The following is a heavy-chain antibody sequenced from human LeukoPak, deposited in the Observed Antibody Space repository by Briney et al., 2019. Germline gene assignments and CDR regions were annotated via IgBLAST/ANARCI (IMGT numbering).Heavy chain of an antibody. CDR2: IYYSGST. Sequence: PSETLSLTCTVSGGSISSGDYYWSWIRQPPGKGLEWIGYIYYSGSTYYNPSLKSRVTISVDTSKNQFSLKLSSVTAADTAVYYCARATDYGDPRGFDYWGQGTLVTVSS. V-gene: IGHV4-30-4*01. J-gene: IGHJ4*02. CDR3: ARATDYGDPRGFDY. D-gene: IGHD4-17*01. CDR1: GGSISSGDYY.